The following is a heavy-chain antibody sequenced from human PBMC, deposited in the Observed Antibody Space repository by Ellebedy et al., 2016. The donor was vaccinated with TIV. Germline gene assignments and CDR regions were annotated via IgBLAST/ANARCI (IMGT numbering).Heavy chain of an antibody. CDR2: ISGHGDRT. Sequence: GEFLKISCEASVFKFSDYAMAWVRHPPGRGLEWVSTISGHGDRTFYADSVRGRFTISRDNSKNTVFLQMHGLRADDAAVYYCATNRGSGSSWGQGTLVTVSS. CDR1: VFKFSDYA. CDR3: ATNRGSGSS. V-gene: IGHV3-23*01. D-gene: IGHD1-26*01. J-gene: IGHJ5*02.